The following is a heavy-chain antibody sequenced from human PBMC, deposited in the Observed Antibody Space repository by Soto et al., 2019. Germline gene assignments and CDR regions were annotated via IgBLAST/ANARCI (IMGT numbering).Heavy chain of an antibody. CDR3: PGYGY. CDR2: IYTGGTT. Sequence: GGSLRLSCVVSGFTVSSSNYMSWVRQAPGKGLEWVSVIYTGGTTYYADSVKGRFTISRDNSKNTLYLQMNSLRAEDTAVYYCPGYGYWGQGTLVPVSP. D-gene: IGHD5-12*01. CDR1: GFTVSSSNY. V-gene: IGHV3-53*01. J-gene: IGHJ4*02.